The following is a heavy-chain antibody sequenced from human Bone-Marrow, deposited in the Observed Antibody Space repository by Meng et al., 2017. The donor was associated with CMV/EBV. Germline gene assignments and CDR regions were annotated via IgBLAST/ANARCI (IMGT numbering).Heavy chain of an antibody. CDR2: ISSSSSYI. CDR3: AKATYGDYVGWFDP. D-gene: IGHD4-17*01. CDR1: GFTFSDYY. Sequence: GGSLRLSCAASGFTFSDYYMSWIRQAPGKGLEWVSSISSSSSYIYYADSVKGRFTISRDNSKNTPYLQMNSLRAEDTAVYYCAKATYGDYVGWFDPWGQGTLVTVSS. J-gene: IGHJ5*02. V-gene: IGHV3-11*05.